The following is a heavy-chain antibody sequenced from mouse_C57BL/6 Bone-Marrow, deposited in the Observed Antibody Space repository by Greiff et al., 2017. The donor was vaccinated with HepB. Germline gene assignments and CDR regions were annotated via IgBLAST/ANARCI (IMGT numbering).Heavy chain of an antibody. CDR1: GYTFTSYG. J-gene: IGHJ2*01. D-gene: IGHD2-5*01. CDR2: IYPRSGNT. Sequence: VQLQQSGAELARPGASVKLSCKASGYTFTSYGISWVKQRTGQGLEWIGEIYPRSGNTYYNEKFKGKATLTADKSSSTAYMELRSLTSEDSAVYFCAKESNYKYYFDYWGQGTTLTVSS. CDR3: AKESNYKYYFDY. V-gene: IGHV1-81*01.